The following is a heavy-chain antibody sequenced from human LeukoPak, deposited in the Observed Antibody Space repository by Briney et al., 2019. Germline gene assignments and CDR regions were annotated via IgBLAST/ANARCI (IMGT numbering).Heavy chain of an antibody. CDR1: GDSISGQW. J-gene: IGHJ4*02. CDR2: IKHDGSEE. V-gene: IGHV3-7*01. CDR3: GYTNNFYH. Sequence: PGESLRLSCVASGDSISGQWMNWVRQAPGQGLEWVANIKHDGSEEYYVDSVKGRFTISRDDGRNSVSLQMNSVRAEDTAVYYCGYTNNFYHWGQGTLVVVSS. D-gene: IGHD3-16*02.